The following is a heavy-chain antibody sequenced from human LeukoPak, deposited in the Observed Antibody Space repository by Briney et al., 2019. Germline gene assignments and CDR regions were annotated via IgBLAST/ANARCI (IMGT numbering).Heavy chain of an antibody. Sequence: GGSLRLSCAASGFTFDDYAMHWVRQAPGKGLEWVSGISWNRGSIGYADSVKGRFTISRDNAKNSLYLQMNSLRAEDMALYYCAEGGITMIVGGFDYWGQGTLVTVSS. CDR1: GFTFDDYA. CDR2: ISWNRGSI. CDR3: AEGGITMIVGGFDY. D-gene: IGHD3-22*01. V-gene: IGHV3-9*03. J-gene: IGHJ4*02.